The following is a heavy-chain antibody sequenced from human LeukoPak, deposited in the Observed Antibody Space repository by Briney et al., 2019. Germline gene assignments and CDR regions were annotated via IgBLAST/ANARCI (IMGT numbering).Heavy chain of an antibody. J-gene: IGHJ6*02. Sequence: ASVKVSCKASGYTFTSYGITWVRQAPGQGLEWMGWISAYNGNTNYAQKLQGRVTMTTDTSTSTAYMELRSLRSDDTAVYYCARDWVYCSGGSCYSGYYGMDVWGQGTTVTVS. D-gene: IGHD2-15*01. CDR2: ISAYNGNT. V-gene: IGHV1-18*01. CDR3: ARDWVYCSGGSCYSGYYGMDV. CDR1: GYTFTSYG.